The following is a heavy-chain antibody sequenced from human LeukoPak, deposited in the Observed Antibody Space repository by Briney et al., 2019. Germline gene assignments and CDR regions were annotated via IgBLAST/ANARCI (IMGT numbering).Heavy chain of an antibody. CDR2: ISSSSSYI. J-gene: IGHJ5*02. Sequence: PGGSLRLSCAASGFTFSSYSMNWVRQAPGKGLEWVSSISSSSSYIYYADSVKGRFTISRDNAKNSLYLQMNSLRAEDTAVYYCARMPKIAAADFTTWGQGTLVTVSS. D-gene: IGHD6-13*01. CDR3: ARMPKIAAADFTT. V-gene: IGHV3-21*01. CDR1: GFTFSSYS.